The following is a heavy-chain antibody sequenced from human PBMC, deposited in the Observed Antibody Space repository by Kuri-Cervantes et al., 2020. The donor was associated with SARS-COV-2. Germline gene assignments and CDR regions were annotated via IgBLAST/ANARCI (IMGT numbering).Heavy chain of an antibody. D-gene: IGHD4-17*01. CDR1: GFTFSSYG. CDR3: ARDGKPTTMPKGGYFQH. V-gene: IGHV3-33*01. CDR2: IWYDGSNK. Sequence: GESLKISFAASGFTFSSYGMHWVRQAPGKGLEWVAVIWYDGSNKYYADSVKGRFNISRDNSKNTLYLQMNSLRAQDTAVYYCARDGKPTTMPKGGYFQHWGQGTLVTVSS. J-gene: IGHJ1*01.